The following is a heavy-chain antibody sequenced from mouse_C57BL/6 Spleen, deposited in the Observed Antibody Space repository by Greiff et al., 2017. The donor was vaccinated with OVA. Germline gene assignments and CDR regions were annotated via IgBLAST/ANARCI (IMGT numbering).Heavy chain of an antibody. D-gene: IGHD2-3*01. CDR1: GYTFTSYW. CDR2: IAPNSGGT. V-gene: IGHV1-72*01. CDR3: AREVYDGYLYYAMDY. Sequence: QVQLQQSGAELVKPGASVKLSCKASGYTFTSYWMHWVQQRPGQGLEWIGRIAPNSGGTKSNETVKGKATLTVDKPASTAYMQLSSLTSDDSAVYYCAREVYDGYLYYAMDYWGQGTSVTVSS. J-gene: IGHJ4*01.